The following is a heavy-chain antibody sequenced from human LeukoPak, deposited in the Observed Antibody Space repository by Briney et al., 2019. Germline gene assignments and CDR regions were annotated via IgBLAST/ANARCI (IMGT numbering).Heavy chain of an antibody. V-gene: IGHV4-61*02. CDR2: IYTSGST. Sequence: SETLSLTCTVSGGSISSGSYYWSWIRQPAGKGLEWIGRIYTSGSTNYNPSLKSRVTISVDTSKNQFSLKLSSVTAADTAVYYCARGGYDILTGCYPDNWFDPWGQGTLVTVSS. CDR1: GGSISSGSYY. D-gene: IGHD3-9*01. CDR3: ARGGYDILTGCYPDNWFDP. J-gene: IGHJ5*02.